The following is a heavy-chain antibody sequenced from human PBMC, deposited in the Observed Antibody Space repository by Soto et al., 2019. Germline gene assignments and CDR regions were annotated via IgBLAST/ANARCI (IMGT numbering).Heavy chain of an antibody. CDR1: GGSISSGGYY. CDR2: IYYSGST. CDR3: AAGGTMIVGDGWFDP. J-gene: IGHJ5*02. D-gene: IGHD3-22*01. V-gene: IGHV4-31*03. Sequence: QVQLQESGPGLVKPSQTLSLTCTVSGGSISSGGYYWSWIRQHPGKGLEWIGYIYYSGSTYYNPSLKSRVTIPVDTSKNQFSLKLSSVTAADTAVYYCAAGGTMIVGDGWFDPWGQGTLVTVSS.